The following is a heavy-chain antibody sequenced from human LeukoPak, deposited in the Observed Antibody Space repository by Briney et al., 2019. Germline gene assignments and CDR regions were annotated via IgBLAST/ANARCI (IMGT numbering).Heavy chain of an antibody. V-gene: IGHV4-4*07. CDR2: IYTSGST. J-gene: IGHJ4*02. D-gene: IGHD3-10*01. CDR3: AILTYYYGSGSQGGYYFDY. CDR1: GGSISSYY. Sequence: PSETLSLTCTVSGGSISSYYWSWIRQPAGKGLEWIGRIYTSGSTNYNPSLKSRVTMSVDTSKNQFSLKLSSVTAADTAVYYCAILTYYYGSGSQGGYYFDYWGQGTLVTVSS.